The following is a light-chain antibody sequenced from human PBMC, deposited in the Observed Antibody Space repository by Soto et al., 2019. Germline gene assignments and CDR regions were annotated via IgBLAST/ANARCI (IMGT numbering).Light chain of an antibody. CDR3: CSYAGSHFL. CDR1: SSDVGGYNY. J-gene: IGLJ2*01. Sequence: QSALTQPSSVSGSPGQSVTISCTGTSSDVGGYNYVSWYQQHPGKAPKLMIYDVSQRPSGVPDRFSGSKSGNTASLTISGLQHEDEADYYCCSYAGSHFLFGGGTKLTVL. CDR2: DVS. V-gene: IGLV2-11*01.